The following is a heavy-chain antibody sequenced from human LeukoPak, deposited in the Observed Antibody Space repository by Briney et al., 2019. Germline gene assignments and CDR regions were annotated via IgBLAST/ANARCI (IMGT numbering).Heavy chain of an antibody. J-gene: IGHJ4*02. CDR1: GFTFSSYS. D-gene: IGHD3-9*01. CDR3: ASTVRYFDWLPID. V-gene: IGHV3-21*05. Sequence: PGGSLRLSCAASGFTFSSYSMNWVRQAPGKGLEWVSYISSSSNYIFQADSVKGRFTISRDNAKNSLYLQMNSLRAEDTAVYYCASTVRYFDWLPIDWGQGTLVTVSS. CDR2: ISSSSNYI.